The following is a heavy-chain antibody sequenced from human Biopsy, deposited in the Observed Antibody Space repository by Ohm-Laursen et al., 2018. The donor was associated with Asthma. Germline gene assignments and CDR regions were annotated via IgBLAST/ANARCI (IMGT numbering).Heavy chain of an antibody. Sequence: SLRLSRAASGFTFDDYAMHWVRQAPGKGLEWVSGVSWNSGSIDYADSVKGRFTISRDKAKNSLYLQMNSLREEDTAVYYCVRDGTDDAFDIWGQGTVVSVSS. D-gene: IGHD1-1*01. J-gene: IGHJ3*02. V-gene: IGHV3-9*01. CDR3: VRDGTDDAFDI. CDR2: VSWNSGSI. CDR1: GFTFDDYA.